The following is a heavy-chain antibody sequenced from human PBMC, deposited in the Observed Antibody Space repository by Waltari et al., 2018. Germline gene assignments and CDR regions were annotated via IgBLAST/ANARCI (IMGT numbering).Heavy chain of an antibody. Sequence: QVQLVESGGGVVQPGRSLRLSCAASGFTFSSYAMHWVRQAPGKGLEWVAVISYDGSNKYYADSVKGRFTISRDNSKNTLYLQMNSLRAEDTAVYYCARADYMDVWGKGTTVTVSS. CDR3: ARADYMDV. J-gene: IGHJ6*03. V-gene: IGHV3-30*01. CDR1: GFTFSSYA. CDR2: ISYDGSNK.